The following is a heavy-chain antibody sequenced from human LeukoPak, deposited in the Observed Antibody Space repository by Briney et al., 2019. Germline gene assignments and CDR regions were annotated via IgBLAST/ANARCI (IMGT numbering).Heavy chain of an antibody. V-gene: IGHV1-18*01. CDR1: GYTFTSYG. CDR3: ARDMRIVTMVRGVPFDP. D-gene: IGHD3-10*01. CDR2: ISAYNGNT. J-gene: IGHJ5*02. Sequence: GESLKISCKGSGYTFTSYGISWVRQAPGQGLEWMGWISAYNGNTNYAQKLQGRVTMTTDTSTSTAYMELRSLRSDDTAVYYCARDMRIVTMVRGVPFDPWGQGTLVTVSS.